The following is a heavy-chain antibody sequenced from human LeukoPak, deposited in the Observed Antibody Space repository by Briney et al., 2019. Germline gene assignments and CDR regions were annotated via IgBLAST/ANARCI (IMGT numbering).Heavy chain of an antibody. J-gene: IGHJ6*03. Sequence: GRSLRLSCAATGLTFSRYGMHWVRQAPGKGLEWVAQISYDGSNKHYGDSVKGRFTIARDNSKNTLFLQMNSLRAEDTAVYYCAKDPISNIVVVVAATLYMDVWGKGTTVTISS. V-gene: IGHV3-30*18. D-gene: IGHD2-15*01. CDR3: AKDPISNIVVVVAATLYMDV. CDR2: ISYDGSNK. CDR1: GLTFSRYG.